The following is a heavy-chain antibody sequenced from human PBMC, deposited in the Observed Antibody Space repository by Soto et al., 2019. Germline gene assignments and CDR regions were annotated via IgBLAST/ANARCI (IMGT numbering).Heavy chain of an antibody. J-gene: IGHJ3*02. Sequence: SETLSLTCTVSGGSISSGDYYWSWIRQPPGKGLEWIGYIYYSGSTYYNPSLKSRVPISVDTSKNQFSLKLSSVTAADTAVYYCARDHYYDSSGYYHDAFDIWGQGTMVTVSS. V-gene: IGHV4-30-4*01. CDR1: GGSISSGDYY. CDR2: IYYSGST. CDR3: ARDHYYDSSGYYHDAFDI. D-gene: IGHD3-22*01.